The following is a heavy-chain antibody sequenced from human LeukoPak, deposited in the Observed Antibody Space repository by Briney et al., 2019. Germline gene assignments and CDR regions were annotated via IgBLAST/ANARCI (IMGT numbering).Heavy chain of an antibody. CDR3: AGSGSYYGRDQKIDY. D-gene: IGHD3-10*01. V-gene: IGHV3-30*02. CDR2: IRYDGSNK. J-gene: IGHJ4*02. CDR1: GFTFSSYG. Sequence: PGGSLRLSCAASGFTFSSYGMHWVRQAPGKGLEWVAFIRYDGSNKYYADSVKGRFTISRDNSKNTLYLQMDSLRAEDTAVYYCAGSGSYYGRDQKIDYWGQGTLVTVSS.